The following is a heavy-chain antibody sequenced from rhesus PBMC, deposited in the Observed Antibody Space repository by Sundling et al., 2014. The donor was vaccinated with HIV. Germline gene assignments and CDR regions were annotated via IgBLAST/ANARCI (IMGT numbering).Heavy chain of an antibody. CDR3: AREGVAATGTAGLDS. Sequence: QVQLQESGPGLVKPSETLSLTCAVSGGSFSGNYWGWIRQPPGKGLEWIGEINGNSGSTEYNPSLKSRVTISRDTSKNQFSLNLRSVTAADTAVYYCAREGVAATGTAGLDSWGQGVVVTVSS. CDR2: INGNSGST. D-gene: IGHD6-31*01. CDR1: GGSFSGNY. V-gene: IGHV4-160*01. J-gene: IGHJ6*01.